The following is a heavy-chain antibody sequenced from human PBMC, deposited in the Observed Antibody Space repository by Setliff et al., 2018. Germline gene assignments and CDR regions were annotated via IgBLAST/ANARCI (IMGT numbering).Heavy chain of an antibody. D-gene: IGHD6-19*01. V-gene: IGHV4-59*08. J-gene: IGHJ6*03. CDR1: GGSIISHY. CDR3: GRAISGWYSAHYYYMDV. Sequence: SETLSLTCTVSGGSIISHYWNWIRQTPGKGLEWSGYIYYSGTTNYNPSLKSRVTISVDTSKNQFSLKLSSVTAADTAVYYCGRAISGWYSAHYYYMDVWGKGTTVTVSS. CDR2: IYYSGTT.